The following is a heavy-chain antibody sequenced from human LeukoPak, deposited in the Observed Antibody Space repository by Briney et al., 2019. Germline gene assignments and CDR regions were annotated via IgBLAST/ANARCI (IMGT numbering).Heavy chain of an antibody. CDR3: ARDQGGCSSTSCYDFDY. V-gene: IGHV4-38-2*02. CDR1: AYSISSGYY. D-gene: IGHD2-2*01. Sequence: PSETLSLTCAVSAYSISSGYYWGWIRQPPGKGLEWIGSISHSGSTFYNPSLRSRVTISVDTSMSHFSLKLSSVTAADTAVYYCARDQGGCSSTSCYDFDYWGQGTLVTVSS. J-gene: IGHJ4*02. CDR2: ISHSGST.